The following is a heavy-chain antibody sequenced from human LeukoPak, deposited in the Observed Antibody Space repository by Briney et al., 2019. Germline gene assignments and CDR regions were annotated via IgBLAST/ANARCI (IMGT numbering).Heavy chain of an antibody. CDR2: VHYSLPS. D-gene: IGHD5-24*01. CDR1: GDSMNGHF. CDR3: ACYNFVGRTFDC. V-gene: IGHV4-59*11. J-gene: IGHJ4*02. Sequence: PSETLSLTCSVSGDSMNGHFWSWIWQSPGKGLEWIGNVHYSLPSNFSPSLKSRVTISMDTSRSQFSLKLGTVTAADTAVYYCACYNFVGRTFDCWGQGTLVTVSS.